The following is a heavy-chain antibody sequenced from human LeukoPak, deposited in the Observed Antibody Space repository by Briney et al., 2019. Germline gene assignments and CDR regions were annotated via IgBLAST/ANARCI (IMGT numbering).Heavy chain of an antibody. Sequence: PSETLSLTCTVSGGSISSSSYYWGWIRQPPGKGLEWIGSIYYSGSTYYNPSLKSRVTISVDTSKNQFSLKLSSVTAADTAVYYCARPGDIVVVPAAWFDPWGQGTLVTVSS. D-gene: IGHD2-2*01. CDR1: GGSISSSSYY. V-gene: IGHV4-39*01. CDR3: ARPGDIVVVPAAWFDP. J-gene: IGHJ5*02. CDR2: IYYSGST.